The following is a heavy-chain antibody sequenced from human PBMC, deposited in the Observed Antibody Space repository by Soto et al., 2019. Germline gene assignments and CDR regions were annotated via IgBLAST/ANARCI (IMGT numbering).Heavy chain of an antibody. CDR1: GGSISSSSYY. D-gene: IGHD4-17*01. V-gene: IGHV4-39*01. J-gene: IGHJ5*02. Sequence: QLQLQESGPGLVKPSETLSLTCTVSGGSISSSSYYWGWIRQPPGKGLEWIGSIYYSWSTYYNPSLKSRVTISVDTSKNPFSLKLSSVTAADTAVYYCARPLTTVKGGWFDPWGQGTLVTVSS. CDR3: ARPLTTVKGGWFDP. CDR2: IYYSWST.